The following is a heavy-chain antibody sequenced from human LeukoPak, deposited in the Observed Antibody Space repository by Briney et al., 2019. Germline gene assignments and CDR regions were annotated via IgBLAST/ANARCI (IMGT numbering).Heavy chain of an antibody. V-gene: IGHV1-2*02. CDR3: ASIGYCSSTSCYP. Sequence: ASMKVSCKASGYTFTGYYMHWVRQAPGQGLEWVGWINPNSGGTNYAQKFQGRVTMTRDTSISTAYMELSRLRSDDTAVYYCASIGYCSSTSCYPWGQGTLVTVSS. CDR1: GYTFTGYY. J-gene: IGHJ5*02. D-gene: IGHD2-2*01. CDR2: INPNSGGT.